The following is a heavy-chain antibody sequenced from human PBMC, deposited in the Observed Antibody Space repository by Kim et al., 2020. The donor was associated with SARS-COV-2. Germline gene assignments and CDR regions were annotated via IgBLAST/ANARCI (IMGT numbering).Heavy chain of an antibody. D-gene: IGHD3-16*01. J-gene: IGHJ4*02. CDR2: INGDGSST. CDR1: GFTFSSYW. CDR3: ASLSTGYVWGKFGY. Sequence: GGSLRLSCAASGFTFSSYWMHWVRQAPGEGLVWVSRINGDGSSTSYADSVKGRFTISRDNAKNTLYLQMNSPRAEDTAVYYCASLSTGYVWGKFGYWGQGTLVTVSS. V-gene: IGHV3-74*01.